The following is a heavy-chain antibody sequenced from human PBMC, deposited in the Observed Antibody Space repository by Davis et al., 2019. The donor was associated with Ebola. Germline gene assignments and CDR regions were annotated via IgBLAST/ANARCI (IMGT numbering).Heavy chain of an antibody. D-gene: IGHD6-13*01. V-gene: IGHV4-61*08. CDR2: IYYSGST. CDR1: GGSVSSGGYY. Sequence: SETLSLTCTVSGGSVSSGGYYWNWIRQPPGKGLEWICYIYYSGSTNYNPSLKSRVTISVDTSKNQFSLNLSSVTAADTAVYYCARVMAAADTGWFDPWGQGTLVTVSS. CDR3: ARVMAAADTGWFDP. J-gene: IGHJ5*02.